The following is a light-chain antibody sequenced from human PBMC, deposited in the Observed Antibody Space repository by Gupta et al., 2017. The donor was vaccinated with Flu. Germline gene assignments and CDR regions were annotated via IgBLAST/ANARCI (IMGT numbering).Light chain of an antibody. CDR2: SKN. J-gene: IGLJ2*01. Sequence: SSELTQDPAMSVALGQTVRITCQGDSLRNYYASWYQQKPGQAPILVIYSKNNRPSGIPDRFSGSSSGNTASLTITGAQAEDEADYYCHSRDKSAFYLVFGGGTKLTVL. CDR1: SLRNYY. V-gene: IGLV3-19*01. CDR3: HSRDKSAFYLV.